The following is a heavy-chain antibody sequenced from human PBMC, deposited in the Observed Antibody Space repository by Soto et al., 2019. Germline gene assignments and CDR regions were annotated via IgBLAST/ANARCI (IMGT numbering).Heavy chain of an antibody. D-gene: IGHD3-10*01. CDR2: TYYRSKWYN. CDR1: GDSVSSNSAA. V-gene: IGHV6-1*01. CDR3: ARGSITMVRGVILWTYYFDY. J-gene: IGHJ4*02. Sequence: PSQTLSLTCAISGDSVSSNSAAWNLIRQSPSRGLEWLGRTYYRSKWYNDYAVSVKSRITITPDTSKNQFYLQLNSVTPEDTAVYYCARGSITMVRGVILWTYYFDYWGQGNLVTVSS.